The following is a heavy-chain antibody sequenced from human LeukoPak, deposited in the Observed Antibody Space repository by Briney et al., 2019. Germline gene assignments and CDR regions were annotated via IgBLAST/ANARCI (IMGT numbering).Heavy chain of an antibody. J-gene: IGHJ3*02. D-gene: IGHD2-15*01. CDR2: ISSSSSTI. CDR3: ARDLLRAFDI. CDR1: GFTFSSYS. V-gene: IGHV3-48*04. Sequence: GGSLRLSCAASGFTFSSYSMNWVRQAPGKGLEWVSYISSSSSTIYYADSVKGRFTISRDNAKNSLYLQMNSLRAEDTAVYYCARDLLRAFDIWGQGTMVTVSS.